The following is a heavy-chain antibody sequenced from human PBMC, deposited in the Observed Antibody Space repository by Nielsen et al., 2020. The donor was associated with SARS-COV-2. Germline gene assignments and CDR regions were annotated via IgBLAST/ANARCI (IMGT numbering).Heavy chain of an antibody. D-gene: IGHD1-7*01. CDR3: ARIQLELRLFYFYYSMDV. CDR2: IFSNDEK. J-gene: IGHJ6*03. Sequence: SGPTLVKPTPTLTLTCTVSGFSLSNARMGVGWIRQPPGRALESLAHIFSNDEKSYSTSLKSRLTISKDTSKSQVVLTMTNMDPVDTATYYCARIQLELRLFYFYYSMDVWGKGTTVTVSS. CDR1: GFSLSNARMG. V-gene: IGHV2-26*01.